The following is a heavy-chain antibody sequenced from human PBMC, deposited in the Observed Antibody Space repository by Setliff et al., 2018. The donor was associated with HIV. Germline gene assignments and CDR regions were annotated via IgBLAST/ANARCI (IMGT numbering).Heavy chain of an antibody. CDR1: GGSISSGDYY. Sequence: PSETLSLTCTVSGGSISSGDYYWSWIRQPPGKGLEWIGYIYYSGSTNYNPSLKSRVTISVDTSKNQFSLKLSSVTAADTAVYYRARNPCSGGSCPDAFDIWGQGTMVTVSS. D-gene: IGHD2-15*01. CDR3: ARNPCSGGSCPDAFDI. J-gene: IGHJ3*02. CDR2: IYYSGST. V-gene: IGHV4-61*08.